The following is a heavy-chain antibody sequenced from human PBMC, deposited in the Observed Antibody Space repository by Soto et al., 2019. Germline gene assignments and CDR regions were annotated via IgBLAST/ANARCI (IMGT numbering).Heavy chain of an antibody. CDR1: GGSISSGGYY. CDR2: IYYSGST. V-gene: IGHV4-31*03. J-gene: IGHJ6*03. CDR3: ARASKTTVHQYYYYYMDV. D-gene: IGHD4-4*01. Sequence: SETLSLTCTVSGGSISSGGYYRSWIRQHPGKGLEWIGYIYYSGSTYYNPSLKSRVTISVDTSKNQLSLKLSSVTAADTAVYYCARASKTTVHQYYYYYMDVWGKGTTVTVS.